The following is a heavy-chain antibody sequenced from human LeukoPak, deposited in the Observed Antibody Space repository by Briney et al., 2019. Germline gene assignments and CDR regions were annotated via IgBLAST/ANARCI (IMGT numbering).Heavy chain of an antibody. CDR3: ARGYGHFPYYFDY. J-gene: IGHJ4*02. Sequence: ASVKVSCKASGYTFTGYYMHWVRQAPGQGLEWMGWINPNSGGTNYAQKFQGRVTMTRDTSISTAYMELSRLRSDDTAVYYCARGYGHFPYYFDYWGQGTLVTVSS. V-gene: IGHV1-2*02. D-gene: IGHD4-17*01. CDR2: INPNSGGT. CDR1: GYTFTGYY.